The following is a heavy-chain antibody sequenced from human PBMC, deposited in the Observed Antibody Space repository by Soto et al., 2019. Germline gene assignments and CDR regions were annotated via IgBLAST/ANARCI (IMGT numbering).Heavy chain of an antibody. Sequence: SETLSLTCTVSGGSISSYYWSWIRQPPGKGLEWIGYIYYSGSTNYNPSLKSRVTISVDTSKNQFSLKLSSVTAADTAVYYCAMLNDILYYMDVWGKGTTVTISS. CDR3: AMLNDILYYMDV. J-gene: IGHJ6*03. D-gene: IGHD3-9*01. CDR2: IYYSGST. V-gene: IGHV4-59*08. CDR1: GGSISSYY.